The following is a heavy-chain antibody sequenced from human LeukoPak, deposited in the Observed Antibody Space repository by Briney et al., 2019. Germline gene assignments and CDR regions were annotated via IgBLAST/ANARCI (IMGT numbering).Heavy chain of an antibody. Sequence: GGSLRLSCAASGFRFSDYYMIWIRQAPGKGLEWVSYISSSGSTKYYADSVKGRFTISRDNARNSLYLQMNSLRAEDTAVYYCARDRGYSYGYDYWGQGTLVTVSS. J-gene: IGHJ4*02. CDR3: ARDRGYSYGYDY. V-gene: IGHV3-11*04. D-gene: IGHD5-18*01. CDR1: GFRFSDYY. CDR2: ISSSGSTK.